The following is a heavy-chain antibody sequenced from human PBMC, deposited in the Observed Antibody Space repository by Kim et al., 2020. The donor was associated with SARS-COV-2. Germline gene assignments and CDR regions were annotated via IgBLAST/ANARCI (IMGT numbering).Heavy chain of an antibody. V-gene: IGHV4-59*01. Sequence: SETLSLTCTVSGGSISSYYWSWIRQPPGKGLEWIGYIYYSGSTNYNPSLKSRVTISVDTSKNQFSLKLSSVTAADTAVYYCARQRGAEYYYDSSGYYFD. CDR1: GGSISSYY. CDR3: ARQRGAEYYYDSSGYYFD. CDR2: IYYSGST. J-gene: IGHJ4*01. D-gene: IGHD3-22*01.